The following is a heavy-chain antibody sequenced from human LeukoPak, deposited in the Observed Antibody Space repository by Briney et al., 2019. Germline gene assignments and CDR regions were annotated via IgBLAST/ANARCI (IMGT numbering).Heavy chain of an antibody. D-gene: IGHD3-10*01. Sequence: PSETLSLTCTASGGSISSGSYYWGWIRQPAGKGLEWIGRIYTSGSTNYNPSLKSRVTISVDTPKNQFSLKLSSVTAADTAVYYCAREARWSYASFFDPWGQGTLVTVSS. V-gene: IGHV4-61*02. J-gene: IGHJ5*02. CDR1: GGSISSGSYY. CDR2: IYTSGST. CDR3: AREARWSYASFFDP.